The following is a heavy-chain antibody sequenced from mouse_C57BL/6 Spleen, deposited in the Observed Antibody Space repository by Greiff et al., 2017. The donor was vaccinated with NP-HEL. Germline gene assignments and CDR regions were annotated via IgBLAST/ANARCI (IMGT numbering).Heavy chain of an antibody. CDR3: ARGISGDDEVFAY. CDR1: GYSITSGYY. CDR2: ISYDGSN. J-gene: IGHJ3*01. Sequence: EVQLQESGPGLVKPSQSLSLTCSVTGYSITSGYYWNWIRQFPGNKLEWMGYISYDGSNNYNPSLKNRISITRDTSKNQFFLKLNSVTTEDTATYYCARGISGDDEVFAYWGQGTLVTVSA. D-gene: IGHD2-12*01. V-gene: IGHV3-6*01.